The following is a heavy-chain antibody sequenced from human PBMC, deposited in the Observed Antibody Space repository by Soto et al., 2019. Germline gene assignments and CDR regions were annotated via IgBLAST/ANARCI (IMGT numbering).Heavy chain of an antibody. D-gene: IGHD4-17*01. J-gene: IGHJ4*02. V-gene: IGHV3-7*01. CDR2: IKQDGSEK. CDR3: ATPPYGDYPDY. CDR1: GFTLSSYW. Sequence: EVQLVESGGGLVQPGGSLRLSCAASGFTLSSYWMSWVRQAPGKGLEWVANIKQDGSEKYYVDSVKGRFTISRDNAKNSLYLQMNSLRAEDTAVYYCATPPYGDYPDYWGQGTLVTVSS.